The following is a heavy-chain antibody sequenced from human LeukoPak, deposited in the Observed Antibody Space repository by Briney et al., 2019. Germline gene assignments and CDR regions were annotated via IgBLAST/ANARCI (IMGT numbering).Heavy chain of an antibody. CDR3: ARVGIQLWYFDY. D-gene: IGHD5-18*01. CDR1: GGSISSYY. Sequence: SETLSLTCTVSGGSISSYYWNWIRQPPGKGLEWIGYIYYSGTTNYNPSLKSRVSMSVDTSKNQFSLKLSSVTAADTAVYYCARVGIQLWYFDYWGQGTLVTVSS. J-gene: IGHJ4*02. V-gene: IGHV4-59*12. CDR2: IYYSGTT.